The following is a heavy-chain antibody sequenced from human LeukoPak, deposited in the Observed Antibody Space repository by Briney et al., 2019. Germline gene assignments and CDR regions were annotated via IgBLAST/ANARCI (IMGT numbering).Heavy chain of an antibody. D-gene: IGHD6-13*01. CDR3: AKDFVPLASSSWYFDY. Sequence: GGSLRLSCAASGITFSSYGMHWVRQAPGKGLEWVAFIRYDGSNKYYADSVKGRFTISRDNSKNTLYLQMNSLRAEDTAVYYCAKDFVPLASSSWYFDYWGQGTLVTVSS. CDR2: IRYDGSNK. J-gene: IGHJ4*02. V-gene: IGHV3-30*02. CDR1: GITFSSYG.